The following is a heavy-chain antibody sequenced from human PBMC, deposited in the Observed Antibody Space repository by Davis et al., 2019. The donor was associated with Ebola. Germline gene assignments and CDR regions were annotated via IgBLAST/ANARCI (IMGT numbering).Heavy chain of an antibody. CDR1: GFTLSIYT. J-gene: IGHJ4*02. CDR2: ISSDGRNK. CDR3: ARGRKDYLDY. V-gene: IGHV3-30*09. Sequence: GESLKISCAASGFTLSIYTMHWVRQAPGKGLEWVAAISSDGRNKHYADSVRGRVVISRDTSKDTLYLPMSGLRAEDTAVYYCARGRKDYLDYWGQGTLVTVSS.